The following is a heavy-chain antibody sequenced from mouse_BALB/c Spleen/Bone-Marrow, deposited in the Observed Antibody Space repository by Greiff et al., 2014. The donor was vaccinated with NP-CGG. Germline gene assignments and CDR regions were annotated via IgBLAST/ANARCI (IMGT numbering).Heavy chain of an antibody. D-gene: IGHD4-1*02. CDR3: TSPQLGRDY. V-gene: IGHV1S81*02. Sequence: VKLMESGAELVKPGASVKLSCKASGYTFTSYWMYWVKQRPGQGLEWIGEINPSSGRTDYNEKFKTKATLTVDSSSSTAYMQLSSLTSEDSAVYYCTSPQLGRDYWGQGTTLTVSS. CDR2: INPSSGRT. J-gene: IGHJ2*01. CDR1: GYTFTSYW.